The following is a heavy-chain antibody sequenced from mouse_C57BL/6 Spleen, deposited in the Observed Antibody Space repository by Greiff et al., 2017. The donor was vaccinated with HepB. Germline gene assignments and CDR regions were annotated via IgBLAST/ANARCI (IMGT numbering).Heavy chain of an antibody. V-gene: IGHV3-6*01. J-gene: IGHJ4*01. Sequence: ESGPGLVKPSQSLSLTCSVTGYSITSGYYWNWIRQFPGNKLEWMGYISYDGSNNYNPSLKNRISITRDTSQNQFFLKLNSVTTEDTATYNCARRYGSSYGDYAMEDWGQGTSVTASS. D-gene: IGHD1-1*01. CDR1: GYSITSGYY. CDR3: ARRYGSSYGDYAMED. CDR2: ISYDGSN.